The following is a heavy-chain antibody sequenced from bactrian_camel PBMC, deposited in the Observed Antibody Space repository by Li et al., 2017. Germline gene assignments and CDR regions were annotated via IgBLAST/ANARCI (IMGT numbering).Heavy chain of an antibody. Sequence: HVQLVESGGGSVQAGGSLRLSCTASADTFANYCMGWFRQAPGKEREGVAAIASDGRPSYADSVKGRFTLSKDNDKNTLYLQMNSLKPEDTAMYYCAARCWRKLEDILVDVDFGYWGQGTQVTVS. V-gene: IGHV3S55*01. J-gene: IGHJ6*01. CDR2: IASDGRP. CDR3: AARCWRKLEDILVDVDFGY. CDR1: ADTFANYC. D-gene: IGHD1*01.